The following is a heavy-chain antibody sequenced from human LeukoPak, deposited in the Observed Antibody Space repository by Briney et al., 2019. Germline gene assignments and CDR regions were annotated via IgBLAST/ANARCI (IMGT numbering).Heavy chain of an antibody. CDR3: AATPITMVRGARAYGMDV. V-gene: IGHV1-2*02. CDR1: GYTFSGYY. Sequence: ASVKVSRKASGYTFSGYYMHWVRQAPGQGPEWMGWINPNSGGTNYAQKFQGRVTMTRDTSISTAYMELSRLRSDDTAVYYCAATPITMVRGARAYGMDVWGQGTTVTVSS. D-gene: IGHD3-10*01. J-gene: IGHJ6*02. CDR2: INPNSGGT.